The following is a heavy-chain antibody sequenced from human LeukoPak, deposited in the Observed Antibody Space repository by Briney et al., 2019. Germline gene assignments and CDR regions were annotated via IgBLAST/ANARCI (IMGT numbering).Heavy chain of an antibody. Sequence: ASVKVSCKSSGYTFTRYYMHWVRQAPGQGLEWMGITNPSGGGTTYAQKFQGRVTMTRDTSTSTVYMELSSLTSEDTAVYYWAREGGGAPNFDYWGQGTLVTVSS. CDR2: TNPSGGGT. CDR1: GYTFTRYY. J-gene: IGHJ4*02. D-gene: IGHD3-16*01. CDR3: AREGGGAPNFDY. V-gene: IGHV1-46*01.